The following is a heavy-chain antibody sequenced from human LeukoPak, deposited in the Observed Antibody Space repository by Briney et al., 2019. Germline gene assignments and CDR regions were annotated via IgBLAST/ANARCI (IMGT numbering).Heavy chain of an antibody. Sequence: SQTLSLTCAVSGGSISSGGYSWSWIRQPPGKGLEWIRYIYHSGSTYYNPSLKSRVTISVDRSKNQFSLKLSSVTAADTAVYYCARVRKDYDILTGYYNGYNWFDPWGQGTLVTVSS. CDR2: IYHSGST. J-gene: IGHJ5*02. D-gene: IGHD3-9*01. CDR1: GGSISSGGYS. V-gene: IGHV4-30-2*01. CDR3: ARVRKDYDILTGYYNGYNWFDP.